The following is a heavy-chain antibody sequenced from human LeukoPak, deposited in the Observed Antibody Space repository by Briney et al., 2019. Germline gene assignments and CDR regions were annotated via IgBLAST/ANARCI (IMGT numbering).Heavy chain of an antibody. V-gene: IGHV4-34*01. J-gene: IGHJ4*02. CDR3: ARSPPPGATAYGVVDY. Sequence: SETLSLTCAVYGGSFSGYFWSWIRQPPGKRLEWIGEINHSGTTNYNPSLKSRVIISVDTPKNQFSLKLTSVTAADTAVYYCARSPPPGATAYGVVDYWGQGTLVTVSP. CDR2: INHSGTT. CDR1: GGSFSGYF. D-gene: IGHD2-2*01.